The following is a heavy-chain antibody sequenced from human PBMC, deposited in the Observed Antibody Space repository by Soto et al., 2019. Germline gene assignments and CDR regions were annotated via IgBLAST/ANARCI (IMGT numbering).Heavy chain of an antibody. D-gene: IGHD3-10*01. CDR2: VKQDGSEK. J-gene: IGHJ4*02. V-gene: IGHV3-7*01. Sequence: PGGSLRLSCAASGFTFSSYWMSWVRQAPGKGLEWVASVKQDGSEKYYVDSVKGRFTISRDNAKNSLYLQMNSLRAEDTAVYYCARDRGQFDYWGQGTLVTSPQ. CDR3: ARDRGQFDY. CDR1: GFTFSSYW.